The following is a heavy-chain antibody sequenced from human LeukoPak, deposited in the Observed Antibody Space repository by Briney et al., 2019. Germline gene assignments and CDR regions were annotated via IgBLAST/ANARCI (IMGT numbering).Heavy chain of an antibody. CDR2: INPSGGST. CDR3: ASWGGLGATMYNYYYGMDV. J-gene: IGHJ6*02. CDR1: GYTFTSYY. D-gene: IGHD1-26*01. V-gene: IGHV1-46*01. Sequence: ASVKVSCKASGYTFTSYYMHWVRQAPGQGLEWMGIINPSGGSTSYAQKFQGRVTMTRDTSTSIVYMELSSLRSEDTAVYYCASWGGLGATMYNYYYGMDVWGQGTTVTVSS.